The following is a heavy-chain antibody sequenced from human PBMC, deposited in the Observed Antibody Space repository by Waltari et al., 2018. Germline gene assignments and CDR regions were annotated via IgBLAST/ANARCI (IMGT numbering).Heavy chain of an antibody. J-gene: IGHJ4*02. D-gene: IGHD3-22*01. CDR3: ASNYYDSSGYPPFDY. V-gene: IGHV4-39*01. CDR1: GGSISSSSYY. Sequence: QLQLQESGPGLVKPSETLSLTCTVSGGSISSSSYYWGWIRQPPGKGLEWIGSIYYSGSTYYNPSLKSRVTISVDTSKNQFSLKLSSVTAADTAVYYCASNYYDSSGYPPFDYWGQGTLVTVSS. CDR2: IYYSGST.